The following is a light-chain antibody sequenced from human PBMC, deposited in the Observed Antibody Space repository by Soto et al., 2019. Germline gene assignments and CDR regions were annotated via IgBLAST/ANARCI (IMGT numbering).Light chain of an antibody. J-gene: IGKJ4*01. V-gene: IGKV3-20*01. Sequence: EIVLTQSPGTLSLSPGERATLSCRASQSVSSSYLAWCQQKPGQAPRLLIYGASSRATGIPARFSGSGSGTDFTLTISRLEPEDFAVYYCQQYGSSSLTFGGGTKVEIK. CDR3: QQYGSSSLT. CDR2: GAS. CDR1: QSVSSSY.